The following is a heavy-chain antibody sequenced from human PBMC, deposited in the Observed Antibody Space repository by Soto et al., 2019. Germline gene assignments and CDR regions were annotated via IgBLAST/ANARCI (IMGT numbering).Heavy chain of an antibody. CDR3: ARDIDFAY. J-gene: IGHJ4*01. CDR1: GDSVSSNSAG. CDR2: TYYRSEWFN. D-gene: IGHD3-10*01. V-gene: IGHV6-1*01. Sequence: SQTLSLTCVISGDSVSSNSAGWNWIRQSPSGGLEWLGRTYYRSEWFNEYAVSVKSRITINPDTSRSQISLQLNSVTPEDTAIYYCARDIDFAYWGRGTQVTVSS.